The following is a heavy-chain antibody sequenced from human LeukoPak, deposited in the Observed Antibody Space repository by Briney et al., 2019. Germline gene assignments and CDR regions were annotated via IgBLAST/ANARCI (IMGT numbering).Heavy chain of an antibody. CDR3: AKKANWGSPSTYYMDV. D-gene: IGHD7-27*01. V-gene: IGHV4-39*07. CDR1: GGSISSSSYY. J-gene: IGHJ6*03. CDR2: IYYSGST. Sequence: SETLSLTCTVSGGSISSSSYYWGWIRQPPGKGLEWIGSIYYSGSTNYNPSLKSRVTISVDTSKNQFSLKLSSVTAADTAVYYCAKKANWGSPSTYYMDVWGKGTTVTVSS.